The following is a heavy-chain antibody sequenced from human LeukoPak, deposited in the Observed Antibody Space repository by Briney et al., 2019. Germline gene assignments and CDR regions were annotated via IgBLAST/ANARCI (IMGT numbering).Heavy chain of an antibody. J-gene: IGHJ3*02. V-gene: IGHV3-23*01. CDR2: ISGSGGST. Sequence: GGSLRLSCAASGFTFSSYAMSWVRQAPGKGLEWVSAISGSGGSTYYADSVKGRFTISRDNSKNTLYLQMNSLRAEDTAVYYCARDKVGSTDYHVAFEIWGQGTVVTVSS. CDR3: ARDKVGSTDYHVAFEI. CDR1: GFTFSSYA. D-gene: IGHD1-26*01.